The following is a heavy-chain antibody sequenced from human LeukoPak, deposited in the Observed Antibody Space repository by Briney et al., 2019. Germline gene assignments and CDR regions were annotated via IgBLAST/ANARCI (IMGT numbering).Heavy chain of an antibody. CDR1: GFTFSDYY. D-gene: IGHD3-9*01. CDR2: ISSSGSTI. CDR3: ARGTRGYYNILTGYYLSDMDV. V-gene: IGHV3-11*01. Sequence: GGSLRLSCAASGFTFSDYYMSWIRQAPGKGLEWVSYISSSGSTIYYADSVKGRFTIFRDNAKNSLYLQMNSLRAEDTAVYYCARGTRGYYNILTGYYLSDMDVWGQGTTVTVSS. J-gene: IGHJ6*02.